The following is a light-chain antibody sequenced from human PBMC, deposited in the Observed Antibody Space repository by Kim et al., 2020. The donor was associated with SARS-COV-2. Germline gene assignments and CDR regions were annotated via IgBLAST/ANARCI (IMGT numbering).Light chain of an antibody. Sequence: QAVVTQEPSLTVSPGGTVTLTCDYSAGPVTSYHYPYWIQQKPGQAPRTLIYDTSKTHSWTPARFSGSLIGGKAALTLSGAQPEDEADYYCLLTYGDPRPWVFGGGTKVTV. CDR1: AGPVTSYHY. V-gene: IGLV7-46*01. J-gene: IGLJ3*02. CDR3: LLTYGDPRPWV. CDR2: DTS.